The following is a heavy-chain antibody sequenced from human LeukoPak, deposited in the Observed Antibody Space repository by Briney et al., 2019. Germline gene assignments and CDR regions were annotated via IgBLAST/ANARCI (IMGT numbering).Heavy chain of an antibody. CDR3: ARDQCDTWSRRGNFDS. V-gene: IGHV3-7*03. Sequence: GGSLRLSCAASGFIFGKYWMSWVRQAPGKGLEWVANIKLDGSEKNYVDSVKGRFTISRDNTKNSLYLQMNSLRAEDTAVFCCARDQCDTWSRRGNFDSWGQGTLVIVSS. CDR1: GFIFGKYW. J-gene: IGHJ4*02. D-gene: IGHD3-3*01. CDR2: IKLDGSEK.